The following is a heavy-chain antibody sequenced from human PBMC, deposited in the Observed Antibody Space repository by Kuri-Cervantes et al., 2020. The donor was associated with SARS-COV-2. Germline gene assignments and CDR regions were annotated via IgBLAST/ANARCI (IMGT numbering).Heavy chain of an antibody. CDR3: VKHDGSGILKGYFDY. CDR2: ISADGNTS. V-gene: IGHV3-43*02. CDR1: GFTFSDYA. Sequence: GESLKISCAASGFTFSDYAMQWVRQVPGKGLQWVSLISADGNTSYYADSVKGRFTISRDNSQNTLYLQMNSLRPEDTAVYYCVKHDGSGILKGYFDYWGQGTLVTVSS. D-gene: IGHD3-10*01. J-gene: IGHJ4*02.